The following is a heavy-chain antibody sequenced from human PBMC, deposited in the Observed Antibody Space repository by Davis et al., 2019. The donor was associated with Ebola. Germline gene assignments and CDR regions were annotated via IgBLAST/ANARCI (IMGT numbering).Heavy chain of an antibody. CDR2: INDSENT. J-gene: IGHJ6*03. V-gene: IGHV4-59*08. CDR3: ARGLGTYNYYMDV. Sequence: PSETLSLTCTVSGGSISTYYWNWIRQPPGKRPEWIGYINDSENTNYNPSLKSRVTISVDRSRNQFSLNLTSVTAADTAVYYCARGLGTYNYYMDVWGKGTTVTDSS. CDR1: GGSISTYY. D-gene: IGHD1/OR15-1a*01.